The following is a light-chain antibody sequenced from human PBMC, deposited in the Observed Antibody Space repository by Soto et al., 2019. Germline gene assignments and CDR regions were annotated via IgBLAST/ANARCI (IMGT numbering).Light chain of an antibody. CDR2: GYS. Sequence: QSVLTQPPSVSGAPGQRVTISCTGNSSNIGAGFDVHWYQQLPGNAPKLLIYGYSHRPSGVPDRFSGSKSGTSASLAITGLQAEDEADHYCQSYDSSLSASVFGGGTKLTVL. CDR3: QSYDSSLSASV. J-gene: IGLJ3*02. V-gene: IGLV1-40*01. CDR1: SSNIGAGFD.